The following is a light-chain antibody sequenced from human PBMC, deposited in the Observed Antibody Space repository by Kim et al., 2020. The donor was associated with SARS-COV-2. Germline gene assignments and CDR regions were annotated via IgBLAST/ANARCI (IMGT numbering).Light chain of an antibody. CDR3: QAWDSSTVV. J-gene: IGLJ2*01. CDR2: QES. Sequence: FPGQTASITCSGDKLGDKYACWYQQKPGQSPVLVIYQESKRPSGIPERFSGSNSGNTATLTISGTQAMDEADYYCQAWDSSTVVFGGGTKLTVL. V-gene: IGLV3-1*01. CDR1: KLGDKY.